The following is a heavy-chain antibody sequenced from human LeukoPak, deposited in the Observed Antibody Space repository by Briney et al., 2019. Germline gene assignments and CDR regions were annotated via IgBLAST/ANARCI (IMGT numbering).Heavy chain of an antibody. V-gene: IGHV3-9*03. CDR1: GFTFDVYA. CDR2: ISWYSGTI. J-gene: IGHJ6*03. Sequence: GGSLRLSCAASGFTFDVYAMHGVRQAPGKGLEWVSGISWYSGTIVYADSVKGRFSISRDNAKNSLYLQMNSLRAEDMALYYCAKGAAAANYYYFMDVWGEGSAVTVSS. CDR3: AKGAAAANYYYFMDV. D-gene: IGHD2-15*01.